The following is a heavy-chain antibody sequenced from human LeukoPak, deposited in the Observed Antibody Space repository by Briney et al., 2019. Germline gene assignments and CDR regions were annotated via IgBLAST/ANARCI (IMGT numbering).Heavy chain of an antibody. CDR3: ARALVYYDSSGYYY. Sequence: GGSLRLSCAASGFTFSSYSMNWVRQAPGKGLEWVSSISSSSSYIYYADSVKGRFTISRDNAKNSLYLQMNSLRAEDTAVYYCARALVYYDSSGYYYWGQGTLVTVSS. J-gene: IGHJ4*02. D-gene: IGHD3-22*01. CDR2: ISSSSSYI. V-gene: IGHV3-21*01. CDR1: GFTFSSYS.